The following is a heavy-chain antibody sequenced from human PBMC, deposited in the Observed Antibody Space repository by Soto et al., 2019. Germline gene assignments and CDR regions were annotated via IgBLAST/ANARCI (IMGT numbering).Heavy chain of an antibody. CDR3: GREVGVVVTATGLGY. CDR2: IYSGGST. J-gene: IGHJ4*02. CDR1: GFTVSSNY. D-gene: IGHD2-21*02. V-gene: IGHV3-66*01. Sequence: EVQLVESGGGLVQPGGSLRLSCAASGFTVSSNYMSWVRQAPGKGLEWVSVIYSGGSTYYADSVKGRFTISRDNSKNTLYLQMNSLRGEDTAVYYSGREVGVVVTATGLGYWGQGTLVTVAS.